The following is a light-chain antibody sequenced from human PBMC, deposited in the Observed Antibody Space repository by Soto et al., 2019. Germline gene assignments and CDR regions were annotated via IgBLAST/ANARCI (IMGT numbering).Light chain of an antibody. CDR1: SSDVGGYNY. CDR3: CSYAGSYLLVV. CDR2: DVS. J-gene: IGLJ2*01. Sequence: QSVLTQPRSVSGSPGQSVTISCTGTSSDVGGYNYVSWYQQHPGKAPKLMIYDVSKRPSGVPDRFSGSKSGNTASLTISGLQAEDEADYYCCSYAGSYLLVVFGGGTKLTVL. V-gene: IGLV2-11*01.